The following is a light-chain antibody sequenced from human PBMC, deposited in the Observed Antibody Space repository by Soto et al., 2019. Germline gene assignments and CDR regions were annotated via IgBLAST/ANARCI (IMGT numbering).Light chain of an antibody. CDR3: SSHTSSRTYV. J-gene: IGLJ1*01. Sequence: QSALTQPASVSGSPGQSITISCTGISSDIGGYNSVSWYQQHPGKAPKLMIYEVTNRPSGVSNRFSGSESGNTASLTISGLQAEDEADYYCSSHTSSRTYVFGTGTKQTVL. CDR1: SSDIGGYNS. CDR2: EVT. V-gene: IGLV2-14*01.